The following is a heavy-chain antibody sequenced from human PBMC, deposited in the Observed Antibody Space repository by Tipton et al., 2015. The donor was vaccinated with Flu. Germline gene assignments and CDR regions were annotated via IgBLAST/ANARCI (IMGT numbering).Heavy chain of an antibody. Sequence: SLRLSCAASGFIFGAFGMHWVRQAPGKGLEWVAFMRFDGNNEFYADSVKGRFTISRDNSKNMLYLQMSSLRPEDTAVYYCVKDYFDSGDYYYFHDAFDFWGQGAMVTVSS. V-gene: IGHV3-30*02. J-gene: IGHJ3*01. CDR3: VKDYFDSGDYYYFHDAFDF. CDR2: MRFDGNNE. D-gene: IGHD3-22*01. CDR1: GFIFGAFG.